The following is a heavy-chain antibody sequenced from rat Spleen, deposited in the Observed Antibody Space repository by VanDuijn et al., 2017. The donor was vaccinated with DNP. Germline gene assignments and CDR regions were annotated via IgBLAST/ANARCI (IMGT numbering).Heavy chain of an antibody. CDR2: IGTGGGDT. CDR1: GFTFSDYN. V-gene: IGHV5-25*01. D-gene: IGHD1-12*02. CDR3: ARHPRGGTYYYDWFAY. J-gene: IGHJ3*01. Sequence: EVQLVESGGGLVQPGRSLKLSCAASGFTFSDYNMAWVRQAPTNGLEWVASIGTGGGDTYYRDSVKGRFTISRDNAKSTLYLQMNSLRSEDTATYYCARHPRGGTYYYDWFAYWGQGTLVTVSS.